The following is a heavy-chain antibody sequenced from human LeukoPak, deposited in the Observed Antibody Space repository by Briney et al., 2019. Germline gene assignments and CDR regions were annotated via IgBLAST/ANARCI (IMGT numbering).Heavy chain of an antibody. CDR2: IYYSGST. V-gene: IGHV4-59*01. CDR3: ARESAEAGDAFDI. J-gene: IGHJ3*02. CDR1: GGSISSYY. Sequence: SETLSLTCTVSGGSISSYYWSWIRQPPGQGLEWIGYIYYSGSTNYNPSLKSRVTISVDTSKNQFSLKLSSVTAADTAVYYCARESAEAGDAFDIWGQGTMVTVSS.